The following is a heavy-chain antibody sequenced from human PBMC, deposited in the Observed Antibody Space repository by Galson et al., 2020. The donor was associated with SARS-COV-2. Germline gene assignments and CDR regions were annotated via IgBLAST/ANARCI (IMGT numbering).Heavy chain of an antibody. D-gene: IGHD1-26*01. CDR3: ARDRGGTYYLDY. CDR1: GYRLPNYA. V-gene: IGHV1-18*01. Sequence: ASVKVSCKASGYRLPNYAISWVRQAPGHGLEWMGWINVYSGNTNYAQKFQGRVTMTTDTFTDTAYIELRSLRSDDTAVYYCARDRGGTYYLDYWGQGTLVTVAS. CDR2: INVYSGNT. J-gene: IGHJ4*02.